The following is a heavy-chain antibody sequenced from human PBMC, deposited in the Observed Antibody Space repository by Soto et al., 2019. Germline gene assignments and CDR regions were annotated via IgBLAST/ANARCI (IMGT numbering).Heavy chain of an antibody. CDR3: AHVPGSGQLLYSYYYYMDV. D-gene: IGHD3-10*01. CDR1: GFSLTTRGVG. J-gene: IGHJ6*03. Sequence: QITLKESGPTLVKPTQTLTLTCTFSGFSLTTRGVGVGWIRQPPGKALERLALIYWDDDKRYSPSLKSRLTITKDTSKNQVVLTLTNMDPVDTATYYCAHVPGSGQLLYSYYYYMDVWGKGATVAVS. V-gene: IGHV2-5*02. CDR2: IYWDDDK.